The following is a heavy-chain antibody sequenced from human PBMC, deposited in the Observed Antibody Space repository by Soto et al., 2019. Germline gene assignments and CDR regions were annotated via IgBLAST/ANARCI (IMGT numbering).Heavy chain of an antibody. CDR3: ARARLEWLFLYYFDY. D-gene: IGHD3-3*01. CDR2: ISYNGGNK. V-gene: IGHV3-30-3*01. Sequence: GGSLRLSCAASGFTFSNYAMHWVRQAPGKGLEWVAVISYNGGNKWYADSVKGRFTSSRDNSKNTLYLQMNSLRAEDTAVYFCARARLEWLFLYYFDYWGQGTLVTVSS. CDR1: GFTFSNYA. J-gene: IGHJ4*02.